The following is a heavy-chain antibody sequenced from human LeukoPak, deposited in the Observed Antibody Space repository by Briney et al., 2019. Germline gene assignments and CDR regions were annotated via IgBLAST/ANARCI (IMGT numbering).Heavy chain of an antibody. CDR3: ARDTPIAAHCY. V-gene: IGHV3-7*01. Sequence: GAALLLSCAASGFAFSSYCMSWGRRAPGKGVEGGANIKQDGSEKYYVDSVKGRFTISRDNAKNSLYLQMNSLRAEDTAVYYCARDTPIAAHCYWGQGTLVTVSS. CDR1: GFAFSSYC. CDR2: IKQDGSEK. J-gene: IGHJ4*02. D-gene: IGHD6-6*01.